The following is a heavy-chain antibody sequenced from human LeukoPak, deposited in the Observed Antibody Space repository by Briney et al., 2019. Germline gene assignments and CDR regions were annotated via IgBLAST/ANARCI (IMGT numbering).Heavy chain of an antibody. CDR3: ARDVSGYPGY. Sequence: PGGSLRLSCAASGFTFSSYSMNWVRQAPGKGLEWVSSISSSSSYIYYADSVKGRFTISRDNAKNSLYLQMDSLRAEDTAVYYCARDVSGYPGYWGQGTLVTVSS. D-gene: IGHD3-22*01. CDR1: GFTFSSYS. J-gene: IGHJ4*02. CDR2: ISSSSSYI. V-gene: IGHV3-21*01.